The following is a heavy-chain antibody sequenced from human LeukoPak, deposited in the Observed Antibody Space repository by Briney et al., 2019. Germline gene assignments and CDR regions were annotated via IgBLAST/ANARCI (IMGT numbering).Heavy chain of an antibody. CDR1: GGSSSAYY. V-gene: IGHV4-34*01. J-gene: IGHJ5*02. CDR3: ARGEYGNQRSNNWFDP. Sequence: SETLSLTCAVYGGSSSAYYWTWIRQPPGKGLEWIGEINHSRSTNYNPSLKSRVTISIDTSKNQFSLKLRSVTAADTAVYYCARGEYGNQRSNNWFDPWGQGTLVTVSS. CDR2: INHSRST. D-gene: IGHD4-11*01.